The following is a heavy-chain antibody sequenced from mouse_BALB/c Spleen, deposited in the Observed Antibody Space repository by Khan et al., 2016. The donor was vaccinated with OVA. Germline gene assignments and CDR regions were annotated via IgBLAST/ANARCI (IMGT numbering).Heavy chain of an antibody. Sequence: EVQLQQSGPELVKPGASVKMSCKASGYTFTNYVMHWVKQKPGQGLEWIGNINPYNDGTKYNEKFKGKATLTSAKSSSTAYMQLSSLTSEDYAVNYMTRGRVGDYGYNSPPTMDYWGQGTSVTVSS. CDR2: INPYNDGT. J-gene: IGHJ4*01. V-gene: IGHV1S136*01. D-gene: IGHD2-13*01. CDR3: TRGRVGDYGYNSPPTMDY. CDR1: GYTFTNYV.